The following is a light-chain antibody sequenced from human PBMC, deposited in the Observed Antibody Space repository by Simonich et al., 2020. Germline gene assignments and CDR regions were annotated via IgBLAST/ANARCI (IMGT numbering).Light chain of an antibody. CDR3: QQYYSTPWT. CDR1: QSVLYSSNNKNY. Sequence: DIVMTQSPDSLAVSLGERATINCKSSQSVLYSSNNKNYLACYQQKPGKPPKLLIYLASTRESGVPDRFSGSGSGTDFTLTISSLQAEDVAVYYCQQYYSTPWTFGQGTKVEIK. J-gene: IGKJ1*01. V-gene: IGKV4-1*01. CDR2: LAS.